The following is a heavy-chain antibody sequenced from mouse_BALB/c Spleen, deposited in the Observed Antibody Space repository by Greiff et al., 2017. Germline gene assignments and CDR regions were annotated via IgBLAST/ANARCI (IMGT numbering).Heavy chain of an antibody. V-gene: IGHV5-6-4*01. J-gene: IGHJ4*01. D-gene: IGHD4-1*01. CDR3: TREGTGTAIDY. CDR1: GFTFSSYT. CDR2: ISSGGSYT. Sequence: DVQLVESGGGLVKPGGSLKLSCAASGFTFSSYTMSWVRQTPEKRLEWVATISSGGSYTYYPDSVKGRFTISRDNAKNTLYLQMSSLKSEDTAMYYCTREGTGTAIDYWGQGTSVTVSS.